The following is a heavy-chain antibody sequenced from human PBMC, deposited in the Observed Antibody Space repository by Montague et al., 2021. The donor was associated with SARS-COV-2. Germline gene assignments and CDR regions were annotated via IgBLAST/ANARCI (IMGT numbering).Heavy chain of an antibody. Sequence: CAISGDSVSSNSATWSWIRQSPSRGLEWLGRTYYRSMWKSDYARSVKSRIAINPDTSKSQFSLQLSSVTPEDTALYYCVRGIEAAGSYDYWGQGTLVTVSS. CDR2: TYYRSMWKS. CDR3: VRGIEAAGSYDY. J-gene: IGHJ4*02. V-gene: IGHV6-1*01. D-gene: IGHD6-13*01. CDR1: GDSVSSNSAT.